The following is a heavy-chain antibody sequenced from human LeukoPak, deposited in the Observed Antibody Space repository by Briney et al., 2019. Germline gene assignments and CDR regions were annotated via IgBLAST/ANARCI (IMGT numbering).Heavy chain of an antibody. CDR1: GGSISSGGYY. D-gene: IGHD6-19*01. V-gene: IGHV4-31*03. J-gene: IGHJ3*02. Sequence: SQTLSLTCTVSGGSISSGGYYWSWIRQHPGTGLEWIGYIYYSGSTYYNPSLKSRVTISVDTSKNQFSLKLSSVTAADTAVYYCAIFAVAGTDAFDIWGQGTMVTVSS. CDR3: AIFAVAGTDAFDI. CDR2: IYYSGST.